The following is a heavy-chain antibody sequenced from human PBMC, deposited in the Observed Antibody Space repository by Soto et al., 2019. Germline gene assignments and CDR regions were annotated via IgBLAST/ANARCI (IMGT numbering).Heavy chain of an antibody. V-gene: IGHV1-69*01. CDR3: ARDKILTYCGGDCYSGYFDY. Sequence: QVQLVQSGAEVKKPVSSVKVSCKASGGTFSSYAISWVRQAPGQGLEWMGGIIPIFGTANYAQKFQGRVTITADESTSTAYMELSSLRSEDTAVYYCARDKILTYCGGDCYSGYFDYWGQGTLVTVSS. J-gene: IGHJ4*02. CDR1: GGTFSSYA. CDR2: IIPIFGTA. D-gene: IGHD2-21*02.